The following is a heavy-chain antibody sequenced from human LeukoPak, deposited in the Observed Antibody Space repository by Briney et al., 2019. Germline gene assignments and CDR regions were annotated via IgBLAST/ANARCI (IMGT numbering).Heavy chain of an antibody. CDR2: IRYDGSNK. CDR3: AKDTVTRLNHAFDI. CDR1: GFTFSSYG. J-gene: IGHJ3*02. Sequence: GGALRLSCAASGFTFSSYGMHWVRQAPGKGLEWVAFIRYDGSNKYYADSVKGRFTISRDNSKNTLYLQMNSLRAEDTAVYYCAKDTVTRLNHAFDIWGQGTMVTVSS. D-gene: IGHD4-17*01. V-gene: IGHV3-30*02.